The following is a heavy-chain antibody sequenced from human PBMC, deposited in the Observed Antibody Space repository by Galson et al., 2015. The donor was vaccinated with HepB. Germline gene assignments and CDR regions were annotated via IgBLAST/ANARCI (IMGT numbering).Heavy chain of an antibody. V-gene: IGHV3-11*05. J-gene: IGHJ3*02. CDR1: GFTFSSYA. Sequence: SLRLSCAASGFTFSSYAMSWVRQAPGKGLEWVSYISSSSSYTNYADSVKGRFTISRDNAKNSLYLQMNSLRAEDTAVYYCARDSGYCSGGSCHRGAFDIWGQGTMVTVSS. D-gene: IGHD2-15*01. CDR3: ARDSGYCSGGSCHRGAFDI. CDR2: ISSSSSYT.